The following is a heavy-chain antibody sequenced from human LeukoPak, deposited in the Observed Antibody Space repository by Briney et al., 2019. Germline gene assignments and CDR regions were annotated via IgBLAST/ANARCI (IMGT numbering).Heavy chain of an antibody. CDR2: IYYSGST. J-gene: IGHJ4*02. D-gene: IGHD6-19*01. CDR3: ARVSTSGWYELDY. CDR1: GYSISNGYY. Sequence: PSQTLSLTCTVSGYSISNGYYWGWIRQPPGKGLEWIGYIYYSGSTNYNPSLKSRVTISVDTSKNQFSLKLSSVTAADTAVYYCARVSTSGWYELDYWGQGTLVTVSS. V-gene: IGHV4-61*01.